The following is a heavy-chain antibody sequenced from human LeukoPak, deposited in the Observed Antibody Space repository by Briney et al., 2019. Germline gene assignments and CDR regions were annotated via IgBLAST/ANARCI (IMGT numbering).Heavy chain of an antibody. CDR1: GFTFSSYA. J-gene: IGHJ4*02. V-gene: IGHV3-23*01. CDR3: AKDHRRYSSSWYYFDY. CDR2: ISGSGVST. D-gene: IGHD6-13*01. Sequence: GGSLRLSCAASGFTFSSYAMSWVRQASGKGLEWVSAISGSGVSTYYADSVKGRFTISRDNSKNTLYLQMNSLRAEDTAVYYCAKDHRRYSSSWYYFDYWGQGTLVTVSS.